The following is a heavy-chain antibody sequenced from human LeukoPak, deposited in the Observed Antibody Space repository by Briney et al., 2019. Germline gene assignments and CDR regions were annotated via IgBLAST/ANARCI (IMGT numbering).Heavy chain of an antibody. CDR3: ARDRELRGPGAFDI. D-gene: IGHD1-26*01. V-gene: IGHV1-2*02. CDR2: INPNSGGT. J-gene: IGHJ3*02. Sequence: GASVKVSCKASGYTFTGYYIHWVRQTPGQGLEWMGWINPNSGGTNYAQKFQGRVTMTRDTSISTAYMELSRLRSDDTAVYYCARDRELRGPGAFDIWGQGTMVTVSS. CDR1: GYTFTGYY.